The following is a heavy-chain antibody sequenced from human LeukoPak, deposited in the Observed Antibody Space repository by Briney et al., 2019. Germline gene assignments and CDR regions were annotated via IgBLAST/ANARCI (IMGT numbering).Heavy chain of an antibody. J-gene: IGHJ1*01. CDR1: GGSISSYY. D-gene: IGHD3-22*01. CDR2: IYYSGST. Sequence: SETLSLTCTVSGGSISSYYWSWIRQPPGRGLEWIGYIYYSGSTNYNPSLKSRVTISVDTSKNQFSLKLSSVTAADTAVYYCARSPDYYDSSGYHSAAEYFQHWGQGTLVTVSS. V-gene: IGHV4-59*01. CDR3: ARSPDYYDSSGYHSAAEYFQH.